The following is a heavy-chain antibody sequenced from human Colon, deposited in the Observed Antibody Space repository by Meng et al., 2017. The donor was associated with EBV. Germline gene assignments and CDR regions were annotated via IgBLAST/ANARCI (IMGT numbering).Heavy chain of an antibody. CDR3: ARVSSGWDYFDY. CDR1: GGSVSSGGYY. J-gene: IGHJ4*01. CDR2: IYYSGST. D-gene: IGHD6-19*01. V-gene: IGHV4-31*03. Sequence: QVQLQESGPGLVKPSQTLSLTCPVSGGSVSSGGYYWTWIRQHPGKGLEWFGHIYYSGSTFYNPSLKRRVIISIDTSKNQFSLNLRSVTAADTAVYYCARVSSGWDYFDYWGPGTLVTVSS.